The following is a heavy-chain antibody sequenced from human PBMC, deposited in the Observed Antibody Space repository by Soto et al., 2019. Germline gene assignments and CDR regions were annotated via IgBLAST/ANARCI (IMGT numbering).Heavy chain of an antibody. CDR3: ERLGAGYGSGSYYYYYGMDV. CDR1: GYSFTSYW. CDR2: IYPGDSDT. Sequence: GESLKISCKGSGYSFTSYWIGWVRQMPGKGLEWMGIIYPGDSDTRYSPSFQGQVTISADKSISTAYLQWSSLKASDTAMYYCERLGAGYGSGSYYYYYGMDVWGKGTTVTVSS. D-gene: IGHD3-10*01. V-gene: IGHV5-51*01. J-gene: IGHJ6*04.